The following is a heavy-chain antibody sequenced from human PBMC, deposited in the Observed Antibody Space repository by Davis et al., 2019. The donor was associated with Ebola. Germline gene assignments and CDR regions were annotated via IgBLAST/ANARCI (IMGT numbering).Heavy chain of an antibody. CDR2: MNPNSGNT. CDR1: GGTFSSYA. D-gene: IGHD6-13*01. CDR3: ARGRGASSWARAIDY. V-gene: IGHV1-8*02. J-gene: IGHJ4*02. Sequence: ASVKVSCKASGGTFSSYAISWVRQATGQGLEWMGWMNPNSGNTGYAQKFQGRVTMTRNTSISTAYMELSSLRSEDTAVYYCARGRGASSWARAIDYWGQGTLVTVSS.